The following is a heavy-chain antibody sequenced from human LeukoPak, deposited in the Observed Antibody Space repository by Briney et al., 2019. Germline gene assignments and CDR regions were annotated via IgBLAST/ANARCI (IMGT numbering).Heavy chain of an antibody. Sequence: GGSLRLSCAASGFTCSSYGMHGVRQAPGKGLEWVAFIRYDGSNKYHGDSVKGRFTISRDNSKNTVYLQMKSLSSEDTAVYYCAQDPYYGSGSSFGTGDSWGQGTLVTVSS. CDR2: IRYDGSNK. D-gene: IGHD3-10*01. J-gene: IGHJ5*01. CDR3: AQDPYYGSGSSFGTGDS. CDR1: GFTCSSYG. V-gene: IGHV3-30*02.